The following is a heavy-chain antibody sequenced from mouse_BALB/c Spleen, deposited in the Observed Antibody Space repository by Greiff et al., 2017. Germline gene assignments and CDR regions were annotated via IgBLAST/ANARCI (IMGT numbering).Heavy chain of an antibody. CDR3: TSYDYDGGLAMDY. V-gene: IGHV1-5*01. CDR2: IYPGNSDT. J-gene: IGHJ4*01. Sequence: EVQLQQSGTVLARPGASVKMSCKASGYTFTSYWMHWVKQRPGQGLEWIGAIYPGNSDTSYNQKFKGKAKLTAVTSTSTAYMELSSLTNEDSAVYYCTSYDYDGGLAMDYWGQGTSVTVSS. D-gene: IGHD2-4*01. CDR1: GYTFTSYW.